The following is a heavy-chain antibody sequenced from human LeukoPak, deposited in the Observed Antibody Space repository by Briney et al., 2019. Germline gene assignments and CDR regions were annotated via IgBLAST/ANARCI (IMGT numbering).Heavy chain of an antibody. V-gene: IGHV5-51*01. D-gene: IGHD2-15*01. CDR2: IYPGDSDT. Sequence: GEALKISCKGSGYSFTSYWIGWVRQVPGKGLEWMGIIYPGDSDTGYSPSFQGQVTISADKSISTAYLQWSSLKASDTAMYYCARRYCSGGSCYDYWGQGTLVTVSS. CDR1: GYSFTSYW. J-gene: IGHJ4*02. CDR3: ARRYCSGGSCYDY.